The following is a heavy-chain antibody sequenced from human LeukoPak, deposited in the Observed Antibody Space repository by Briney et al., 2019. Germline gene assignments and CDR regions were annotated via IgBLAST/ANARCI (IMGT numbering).Heavy chain of an antibody. J-gene: IGHJ4*02. CDR1: GAXISSHY. D-gene: IGHD5-18*01. Sequence: PSETLSLTCTVSGAXISSHYCSWIRQPPGKGLEWIGYFCYSGSTNYNPSLKSRVTISVDTSKNQFSLKLSSVTAADTAVYYCARAGGVHDTPMDLDYWGQGTLVTVSS. CDR3: ARAGGVHDTPMDLDY. V-gene: IGHV4-59*11. CDR2: FCYSGST.